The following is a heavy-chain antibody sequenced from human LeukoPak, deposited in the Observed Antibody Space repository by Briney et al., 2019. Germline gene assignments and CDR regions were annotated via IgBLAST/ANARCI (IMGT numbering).Heavy chain of an antibody. CDR1: GFTFNSYN. V-gene: IGHV3-23*01. Sequence: GGSLRLSCAASGFTFNSYNMSWVRQAPGKGLEWVSIISGRGGRTYYADSVKGRFVISRDNSKNMLYLQMNSLRAEDTAVYYCARVSNRAAAAGNDYWGQGTLVTVSS. J-gene: IGHJ4*02. CDR3: ARVSNRAAAAGNDY. D-gene: IGHD6-13*01. CDR2: ISGRGGRT.